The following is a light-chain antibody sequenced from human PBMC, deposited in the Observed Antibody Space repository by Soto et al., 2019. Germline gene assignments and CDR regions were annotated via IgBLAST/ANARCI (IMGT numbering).Light chain of an antibody. J-gene: IGLJ3*02. V-gene: IGLV1-44*01. CDR3: AAGDGSLNGVV. CDR1: SSNIGSNT. Sequence: QSVLTQPPSASGTPGQRVTISCSGSSSNIGSNTVTWYQQLPGTAPKLLIFSNNERPSGVPDRFSGSKSGTSASLAISGLQSDDEADYYCAAGDGSLNGVVFGGGTKLTVL. CDR2: SNN.